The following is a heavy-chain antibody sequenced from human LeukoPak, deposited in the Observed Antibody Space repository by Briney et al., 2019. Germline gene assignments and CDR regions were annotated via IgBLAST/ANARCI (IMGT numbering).Heavy chain of an antibody. V-gene: IGHV7-4-1*02. D-gene: IGHD3-10*01. CDR1: GYTFANYP. CDR2: INTNTGKP. CDR3: ARSDCYYNLGSYFSGWLDP. J-gene: IGHJ5*02. Sequence: ASVKVSCKASGYTFANYPMNWVRQAPGQGLEWLGRINTNTGKPTYAQGFKGRFVFSLDTSVSTAYLQISSLKAEDTAVYYCARSDCYYNLGSYFSGWLDPWGQGALVTVSS.